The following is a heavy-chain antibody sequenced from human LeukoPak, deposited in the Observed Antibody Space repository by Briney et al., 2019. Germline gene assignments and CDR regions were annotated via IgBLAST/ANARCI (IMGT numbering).Heavy chain of an antibody. V-gene: IGHV3-23*01. CDR2: ISGSGGST. CDR1: GFTFSSYA. J-gene: IGHJ4*02. Sequence: GGSLRLSCAASGFTFSSYAMSWVRQAPGKGLEWVSAISGSGGSTYYADSVKGRFTISRDNSKNTLYLQVNSLRAEDTAVYYCAKDSLTGTGPYYFDCWGQGTLVTVSS. CDR3: AKDSLTGTGPYYFDC. D-gene: IGHD3-9*01.